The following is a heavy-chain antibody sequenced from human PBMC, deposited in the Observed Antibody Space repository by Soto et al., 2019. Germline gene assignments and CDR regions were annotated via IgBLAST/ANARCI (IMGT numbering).Heavy chain of an antibody. CDR2: IYYSGST. CDR3: ARYLIRYGDYESVYFDY. CDR1: GGSISSGGYY. J-gene: IGHJ4*02. Sequence: QVQLQESGPGLVKPSQTLSLTCTVSGGSISSGGYYWSWIRQHPGKGLEWIGYIYYSGSTYYNPSLKSRVTISVDTSKNQFSLKLSSVTAADTAVYYCARYLIRYGDYESVYFDYWGQGTLVTVSS. V-gene: IGHV4-31*03. D-gene: IGHD4-17*01.